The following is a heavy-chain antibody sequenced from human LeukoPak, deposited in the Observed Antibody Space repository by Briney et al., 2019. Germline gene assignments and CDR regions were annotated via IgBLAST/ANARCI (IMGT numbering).Heavy chain of an antibody. J-gene: IGHJ4*02. CDR2: ISSSGSTI. V-gene: IGHV3-11*01. D-gene: IGHD2-2*01. CDR1: GFTFSDYY. CDR3: AKGHCSSTSCYEPADY. Sequence: GGSLRLSCAASGFTFSDYYMSWIRQAPGKGLEWVSYISSSGSTIYYADSVKGRFTISRDNSKNTLYLQMNSLRAEDTAVYYCAKGHCSSTSCYEPADYWGQGTLVTVSS.